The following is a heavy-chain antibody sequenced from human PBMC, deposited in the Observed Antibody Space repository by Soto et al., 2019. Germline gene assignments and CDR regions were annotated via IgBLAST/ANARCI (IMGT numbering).Heavy chain of an antibody. V-gene: IGHV4-4*02. CDR2: ISHSGST. CDR3: AALHFWSCPGTHTRLDY. Sequence: SETLSLTCAVSGDYINSSHWWNWVRQPTGMGLEWIGQISHSGSTNYNQSLTSRVTISVDKYKKHFSLKLTSVAAAATAGYYCAALHFWSCPGTHTRLDYWGQGTLVTVSS. D-gene: IGHD3-3*02. CDR1: GDYINSSHW. J-gene: IGHJ4*02.